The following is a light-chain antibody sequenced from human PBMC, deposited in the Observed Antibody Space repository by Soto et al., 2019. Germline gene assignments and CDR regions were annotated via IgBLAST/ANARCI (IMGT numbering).Light chain of an antibody. CDR1: HRVLSSHNNKSY. J-gene: IGKJ1*01. CDR3: KQYNSWSWT. CDR2: GAS. V-gene: IGKV4-1*01. Sequence: LTPSPYSLPVSLAAGATINCKSTHRVLSSHNNKSYLAWYQQKPGQPPRLLIYGASTRASGIPDRFSGSGSGTEFTLTISSLQSEDLAVYYCKQYNSWSWTFGQGTKVDIK.